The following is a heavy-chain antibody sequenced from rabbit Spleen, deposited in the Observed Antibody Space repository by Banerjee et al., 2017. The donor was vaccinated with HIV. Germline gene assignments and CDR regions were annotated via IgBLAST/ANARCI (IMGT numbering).Heavy chain of an antibody. V-gene: IGHV1S45*01. D-gene: IGHD1-1*01. CDR3: ARDTSSSFSSYGMDL. CDR2: IYGGGSGFT. J-gene: IGHJ6*01. Sequence: QEQLEESGGDLVKPEGSLTLTCTLSGFYVTNKHYLSWVRQAPGKGLEWIGCIYGGGSGFTYFATWAKGRFTCSKTSSTTVTLQMTRLTAADTATYFCARDTSSSFSSYGMDLWGPGTLVTVS. CDR1: GFYVTNKHY.